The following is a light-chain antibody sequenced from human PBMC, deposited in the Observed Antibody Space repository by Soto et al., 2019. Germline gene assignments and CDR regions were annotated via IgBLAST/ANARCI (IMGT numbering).Light chain of an antibody. J-gene: IGLJ2*01. V-gene: IGLV2-14*01. CDR2: DVN. CDR3: TSYASGSSHVV. Sequence: QSALTQPASVSGSPGQSITLSCTGTSSDIGGYDYVSWYQRHPGKAPKLIIYDVNNRPSGVSNRFSGSKSGNTASLTISGLQAEDEADYYCTSYASGSSHVVFGGGTKL. CDR1: SSDIGGYDY.